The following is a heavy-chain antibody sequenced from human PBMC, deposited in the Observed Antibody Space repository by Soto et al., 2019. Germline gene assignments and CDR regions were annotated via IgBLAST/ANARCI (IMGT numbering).Heavy chain of an antibody. CDR1: GFTFRNAW. J-gene: IGHJ6*02. CDR3: TTDWDFWSGYFPYYYYGMDV. Sequence: EVQLVESGGGLVKPGGSLRLSCAASGFTFRNAWMSWVRQAPGKGLEWVGRIKSKTDGGTTDYAAPVKGRFTISRDDSKNTLYLQMNSLKTEDTAVYYCTTDWDFWSGYFPYYYYGMDVWGQGTTVTVSS. D-gene: IGHD3-3*01. CDR2: IKSKTDGGTT. V-gene: IGHV3-15*01.